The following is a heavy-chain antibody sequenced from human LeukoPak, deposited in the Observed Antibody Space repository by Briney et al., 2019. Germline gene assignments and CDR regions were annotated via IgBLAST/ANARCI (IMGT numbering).Heavy chain of an antibody. Sequence: QSGGSLRLSCTASGFTISTYWMSWVRQAPGKGLEWVANINQDGSKKYYVDSVKGRFTISRDNVKNSVYLQMNSLRAEDTAVYSCARAVAAADSYWDRGTLVTVSS. CDR1: GFTISTYW. V-gene: IGHV3-7*04. CDR3: ARAVAAADSY. J-gene: IGHJ4*02. D-gene: IGHD6-13*01. CDR2: INQDGSKK.